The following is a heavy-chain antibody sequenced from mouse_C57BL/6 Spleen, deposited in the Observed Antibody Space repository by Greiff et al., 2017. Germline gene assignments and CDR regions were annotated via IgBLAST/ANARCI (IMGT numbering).Heavy chain of an antibody. CDR1: GYTFTSYW. V-gene: IGHV1-53*01. J-gene: IGHJ4*01. Sequence: QVHVKQPGTELVKPGASVKLSCKASGYTFTSYWMHWVKQRPGQGLEWIGNINPSNGGTNYNEKFKSKAKLTVDKSSSTAYMQLSSLTSEDSAVYYCARLYGNYDLYYAMDYWGQGTSVTVSS. CDR2: INPSNGGT. D-gene: IGHD2-1*01. CDR3: ARLYGNYDLYYAMDY.